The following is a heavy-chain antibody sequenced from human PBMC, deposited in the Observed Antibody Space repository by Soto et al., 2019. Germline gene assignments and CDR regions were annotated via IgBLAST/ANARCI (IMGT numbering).Heavy chain of an antibody. CDR3: ARATGTLRSRNCDY. Sequence: SETLSLTCSVSGGSISTVGHFWTWIRQPPGKGLEWIGSIYHTGSTYYSKSLRSRLTMSVDTSKSQFSLRLSSVTAADTAVYYCARATGTLRSRNCDYWGQGSLVTVSS. D-gene: IGHD1-1*01. J-gene: IGHJ4*02. CDR1: GGSISTVGHF. V-gene: IGHV4-31*03. CDR2: IYHTGST.